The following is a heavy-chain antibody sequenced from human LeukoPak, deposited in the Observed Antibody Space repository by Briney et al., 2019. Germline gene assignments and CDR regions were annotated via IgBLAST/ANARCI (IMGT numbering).Heavy chain of an antibody. CDR2: ISGDGSNT. CDR1: GFTFTSYY. CDR3: VRVPR. V-gene: IGHV3-74*01. Sequence: GGSLRLSCAASGFTFTSYYMHWVRQAPGKGLVWVSRISGDGSNTIYADSVKGRFTISRDNAKNTVYLQMNSLRAEDTAIYYCVRVPRWGQGTLVTVS. J-gene: IGHJ4*02.